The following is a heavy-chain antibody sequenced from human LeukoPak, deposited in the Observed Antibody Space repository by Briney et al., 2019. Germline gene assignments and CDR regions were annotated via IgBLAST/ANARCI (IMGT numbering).Heavy chain of an antibody. D-gene: IGHD3-10*01. CDR1: GFTFSSYG. J-gene: IGHJ4*02. CDR3: ARDPFPHYYGSGSYVGH. Sequence: PGGSLRPSCAASGFTFSSYGMHWVRQAPGKGLEWVAVIWYDGSNKYYADSVKGRFTISRDNSKNTLYLQMYSLRAEDTAVYYCARDPFPHYYGSGSYVGHWGQGTLVTVSS. V-gene: IGHV3-33*01. CDR2: IWYDGSNK.